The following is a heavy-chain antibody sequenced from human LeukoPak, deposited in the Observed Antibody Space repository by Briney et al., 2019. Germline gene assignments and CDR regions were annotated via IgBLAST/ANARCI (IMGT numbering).Heavy chain of an antibody. CDR1: GDSISSYY. D-gene: IGHD5-12*01. J-gene: IGHJ4*02. Sequence: SETLSLTCTVSGDSISSYYWSWIRQPPGKGLEWIGYKSNSGGTTYNPSLRSRVTISVDTSKKQFSLKLTSVTAADTAVYYCAGLHNGYEFDYWGQGTLVTVSS. V-gene: IGHV4-4*09. CDR2: KSNSGGT. CDR3: AGLHNGYEFDY.